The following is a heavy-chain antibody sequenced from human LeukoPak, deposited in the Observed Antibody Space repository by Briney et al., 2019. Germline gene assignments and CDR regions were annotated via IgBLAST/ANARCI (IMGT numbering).Heavy chain of an antibody. CDR3: ATPYYHSRDNDYGDH. V-gene: IGHV3-15*01. D-gene: IGHD3-22*01. Sequence: TGGSLRLSCAASGFTFSNAWMSWVRQAPGKGLEWVGRIKSKTDGGTTDYAAPVKGRLTISRDDSKNTPYLQMSSLKTEDTAVYFCATPYYHSRDNDYGDHWGQGTLVTVSS. J-gene: IGHJ4*02. CDR1: GFTFSNAW. CDR2: IKSKTDGGTT.